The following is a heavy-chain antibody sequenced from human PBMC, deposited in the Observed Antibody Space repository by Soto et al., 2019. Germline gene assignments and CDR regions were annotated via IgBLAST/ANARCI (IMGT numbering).Heavy chain of an antibody. V-gene: IGHV1-8*01. J-gene: IGHJ6*02. CDR1: GYTFTSYD. CDR2: MNTNSGNT. CDR3: ARETNYSVMNV. Sequence: GASVKVSCKASGYTFTSYDINWVRQETGQELELMGWMNTNSGNTGYAQKFQSRVTMTRNTSISTAYMELSSLRSEDTAVYYCARETNYSVMNVWGQGTTVTVSS. D-gene: IGHD1-7*01.